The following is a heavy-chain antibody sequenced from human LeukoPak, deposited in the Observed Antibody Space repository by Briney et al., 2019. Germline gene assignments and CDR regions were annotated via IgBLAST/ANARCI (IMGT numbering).Heavy chain of an antibody. Sequence: SETLSLTCSVSGASINSYYWSWIRQPPGRGLEWICYIYHPGSTNYNSSFRSRVTISVDTSKNQVSLRLSSVTAADTAVYYCARGGYYYDSRNYPSFGGLNFAYWGQGSLVTVSS. CDR1: GASINSYY. CDR2: IYHPGST. V-gene: IGHV4-59*01. J-gene: IGHJ4*02. D-gene: IGHD3-22*01. CDR3: ARGGYYYDSRNYPSFGGLNFAY.